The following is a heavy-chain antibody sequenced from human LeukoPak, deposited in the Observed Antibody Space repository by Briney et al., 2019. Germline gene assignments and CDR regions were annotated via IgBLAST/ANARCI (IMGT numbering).Heavy chain of an antibody. V-gene: IGHV3-21*01. J-gene: IGHJ4*02. D-gene: IGHD3-3*01. Sequence: GGSLRLSCAASGFSFSSYNMNWVRQAPGKGLEWVSSFTSNSGYIYYADSVKGRFTISRDNAKNSLYLEMNSLRDDDTGVYYCAREALGFDFWGRGTLVTVSS. CDR3: AREALGFDF. CDR1: GFSFSSYN. CDR2: FTSNSGYI.